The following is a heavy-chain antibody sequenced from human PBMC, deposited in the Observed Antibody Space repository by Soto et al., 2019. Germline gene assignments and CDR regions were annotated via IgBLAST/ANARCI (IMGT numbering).Heavy chain of an antibody. CDR2: ISAYNGNT. J-gene: IGHJ3*02. V-gene: IGHV1-18*01. CDR1: GYTFTSYG. CDR3: ARDRGDYDFWSGSSDAFDI. Sequence: ASVKVSCKASGYTFTSYGISWVRQAPGQGLEWMGWISAYNGNTNYAQKLQGRVTMTTDTSTSTAYMELRSLRSDDTAVYYCARDRGDYDFWSGSSDAFDISGQGTIVTVSS. D-gene: IGHD3-3*01.